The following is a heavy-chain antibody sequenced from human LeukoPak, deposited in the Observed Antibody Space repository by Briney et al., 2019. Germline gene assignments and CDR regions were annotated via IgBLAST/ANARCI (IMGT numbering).Heavy chain of an antibody. CDR2: IIPIFGTA. CDR1: GGTFSSYA. J-gene: IGHJ2*01. CDR3: ARGPTNHYYDSSGYYGWYFDL. D-gene: IGHD3-22*01. Sequence: SVKVSCKASGGTFSSYAISWVRQAPGQGLEWMGGIIPIFGTANYAQKFQGRVTITADESTSTAYMELSSLRSEDTAVYYCARGPTNHYYDSSGYYGWYFDLWGRGTLVTVSS. V-gene: IGHV1-69*01.